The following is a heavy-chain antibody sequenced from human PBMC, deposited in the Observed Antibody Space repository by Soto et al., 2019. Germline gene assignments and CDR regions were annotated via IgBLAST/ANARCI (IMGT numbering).Heavy chain of an antibody. CDR2: INQDGSVK. D-gene: IGHD6-6*01. CDR1: GFTFSNYW. Sequence: GGSLRLSCAASGFTFSNYWMTWVRQAPGKGLEWVGNINQDGSVKYYVGSVKGRFTMSRDNAKNSQFLQMNSLTAEDTAVYYCPRVGYSSLSLDYWGEGTIVTVYS. J-gene: IGHJ4*02. CDR3: PRVGYSSLSLDY. V-gene: IGHV3-7*03.